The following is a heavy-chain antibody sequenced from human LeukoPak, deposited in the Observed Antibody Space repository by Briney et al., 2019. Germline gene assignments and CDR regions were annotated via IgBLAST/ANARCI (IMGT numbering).Heavy chain of an antibody. Sequence: GGSLRLSCAASGFTFSSYEMNWVRQAPGKGLEWVSYISSSGSTIYYADSVKGRFTISRDNAKNPLYLQMNSLRAEDTAVYYCARGDYDFWSGYYRNYGMDVWGQGTTVTVSS. CDR2: ISSSGSTI. D-gene: IGHD3-3*01. V-gene: IGHV3-48*03. J-gene: IGHJ6*02. CDR3: ARGDYDFWSGYYRNYGMDV. CDR1: GFTFSSYE.